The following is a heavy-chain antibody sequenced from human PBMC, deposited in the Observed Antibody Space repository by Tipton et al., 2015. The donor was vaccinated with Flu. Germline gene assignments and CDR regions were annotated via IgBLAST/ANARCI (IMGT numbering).Heavy chain of an antibody. CDR3: ASLKNYGDYGFDS. Sequence: TLSLTCSVSGGSWSSYYWGWIRQPPGKGLQWIGSIYYIGKTFYNPSLKSRVTVSADSSNSQFSLKLKSVTAADTAVYYCASLKNYGDYGFDSRGQGTLVTVSS. D-gene: IGHD4-17*01. CDR2: IYYIGKT. V-gene: IGHV4-39*01. J-gene: IGHJ4*02. CDR1: GGSWSSYY.